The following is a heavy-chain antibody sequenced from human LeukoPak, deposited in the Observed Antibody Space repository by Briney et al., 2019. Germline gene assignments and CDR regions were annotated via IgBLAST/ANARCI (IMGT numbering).Heavy chain of an antibody. Sequence: PSETLSLTCAVSGYSISSGYYWGWIRQPPGKGLEWIGSIYHSGSTYYNPSLKSRVAISVDTSKNQFSLKLSSVTAADTAVYYCASVRFLEWSPPPNAFDIWGQGTMVTVSS. CDR1: GYSISSGYY. CDR3: ASVRFLEWSPPPNAFDI. J-gene: IGHJ3*02. V-gene: IGHV4-38-2*01. CDR2: IYHSGST. D-gene: IGHD3-3*01.